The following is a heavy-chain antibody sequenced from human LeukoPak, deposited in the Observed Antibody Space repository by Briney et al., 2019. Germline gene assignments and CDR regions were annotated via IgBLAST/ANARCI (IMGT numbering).Heavy chain of an antibody. J-gene: IGHJ4*02. Sequence: ASVKVSCKASGYTFTSYGISWVRQAPGQGLEWMGWISAYNGNTNYAQKLQGRVTLTTDTSTSTAYMELRSLRSDDTAVYYCAREPRPSIAAAGRGPLGYFDYWGQGTLVTVSS. D-gene: IGHD6-13*01. CDR2: ISAYNGNT. CDR1: GYTFTSYG. V-gene: IGHV1-18*01. CDR3: AREPRPSIAAAGRGPLGYFDY.